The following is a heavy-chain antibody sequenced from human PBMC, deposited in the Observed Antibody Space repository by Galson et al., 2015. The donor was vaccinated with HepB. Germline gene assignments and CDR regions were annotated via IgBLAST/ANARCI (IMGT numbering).Heavy chain of an antibody. CDR3: ARREGIIAAAGFDY. Sequence: SVKVSCKASGGTFSSYAISWVRQAPGQGLEWMGGIIPIFGTANYAQKFQGRVTITADESTSTAYMELSSLRSEDTAVYYCARREGIIAAAGFDYWGQGTLVTVSS. CDR2: IIPIFGTA. V-gene: IGHV1-69*13. CDR1: GGTFSSYA. D-gene: IGHD6-13*01. J-gene: IGHJ4*02.